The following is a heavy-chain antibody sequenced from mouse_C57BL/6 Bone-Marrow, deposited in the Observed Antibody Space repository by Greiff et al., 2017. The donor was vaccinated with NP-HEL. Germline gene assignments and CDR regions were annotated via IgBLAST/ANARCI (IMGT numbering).Heavy chain of an antibody. V-gene: IGHV5-17*01. CDR1: GFTFSDYG. Sequence: EVQLQQSGGGLVKPGGSLKLSCAASGFTFSDYGMHWVRQAPEKGLEWVAYISSGSCTIYYADTVKGRFTISRDNATNTLFLQMTCLGSEDTAMYCCARPGFDDWGQGTTLTVSS. CDR2: ISSGSCTI. CDR3: ARPGFDD. D-gene: IGHD4-1*01. J-gene: IGHJ2*01.